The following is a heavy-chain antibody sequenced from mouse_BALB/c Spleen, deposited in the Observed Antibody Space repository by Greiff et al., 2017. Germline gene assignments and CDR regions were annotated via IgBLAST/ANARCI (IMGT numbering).Heavy chain of an antibody. J-gene: IGHJ2*01. D-gene: IGHD2-3*01. CDR1: GYTFTSYW. Sequence: ESGAELAKPGASVKMSCKASGYTFTSYWMHWVKQRPGQGLEWIGYINPSTGYTEYNQKFKDKATLTADKSSSTAYMQLSSLTSEDSAVYYCARSRDGYYGFDYWGQGTTLTVSS. CDR2: INPSTGYT. V-gene: IGHV1-7*01. CDR3: ARSRDGYYGFDY.